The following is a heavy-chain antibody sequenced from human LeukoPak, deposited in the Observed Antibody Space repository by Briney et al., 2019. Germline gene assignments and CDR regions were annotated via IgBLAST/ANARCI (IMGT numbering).Heavy chain of an antibody. Sequence: GGSLRPSCAGSGFSVDYSYMTWVRQAPGKGLEWVSAISGSGGSTYYADSVKGRFTISRDNSKNTLYLQMNSLRAEDTAVYYCAKDITGIVPAAINSWFDPWGQGTLVTVSS. J-gene: IGHJ5*02. D-gene: IGHD2-2*01. CDR2: ISGSGGST. CDR1: GFSVDYSY. V-gene: IGHV3-23*01. CDR3: AKDITGIVPAAINSWFDP.